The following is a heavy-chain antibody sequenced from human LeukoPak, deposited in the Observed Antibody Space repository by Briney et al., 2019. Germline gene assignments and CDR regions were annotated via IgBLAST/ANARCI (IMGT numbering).Heavy chain of an antibody. J-gene: IGHJ6*03. CDR3: ASTTTTYCSYFYYYMGV. V-gene: IGHV4-4*09. D-gene: IGHD4-17*01. CDR2: IYSSGST. CDR1: GGSISSYY. Sequence: PSETLSLTCTVSGGSISSYYWSWIRQPPGKGLEWIGYIYSSGSTNYNPSLNSRVTISVDTSKNQFSLKLTSVTAADTAVYYCASTTTTYCSYFYYYMGVWGKGTTVTVSS.